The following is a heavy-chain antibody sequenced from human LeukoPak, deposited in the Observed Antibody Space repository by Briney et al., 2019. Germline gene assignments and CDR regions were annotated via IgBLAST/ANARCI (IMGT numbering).Heavy chain of an antibody. D-gene: IGHD1-26*01. J-gene: IGHJ4*02. CDR1: GYTFTSYY. Sequence: ASVKVSCKASGYTFTSYYMHWVRQAPGQGLESMGIINPSGGSTSYAQKFQGRVTMTRDTSTSTVYMELSSLRSEDTAVYYCARVGATPGGLDYWGQGTLVTVSS. V-gene: IGHV1-46*01. CDR3: ARVGATPGGLDY. CDR2: INPSGGST.